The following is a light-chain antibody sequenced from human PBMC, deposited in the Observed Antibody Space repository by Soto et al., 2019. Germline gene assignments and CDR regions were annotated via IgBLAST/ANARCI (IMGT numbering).Light chain of an antibody. J-gene: IGLJ1*01. V-gene: IGLV1-40*01. CDR3: QSYDSTLDARYV. Sequence: QSVLTQPPSVSGAPGQRVTISCTGSGSNIGAGYDVHWYQHRPGTAPKLLVFGDSHRPSGVPDRFSGSKSGTSASLAITGLQAEDEGDYYCQSYDSTLDARYVFGTGTKAHRP. CDR2: GDS. CDR1: GSNIGAGYD.